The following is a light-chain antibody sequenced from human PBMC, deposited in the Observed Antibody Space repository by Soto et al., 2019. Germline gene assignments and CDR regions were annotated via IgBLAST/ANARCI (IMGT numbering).Light chain of an antibody. CDR3: QQYGSSPPYT. Sequence: EIVLTQSPGTLSLSPGERATLSCRASQSVSSSYLAWYQQKPDQAPRLLICGASSRATGIPDRFSGSGSGTDFPLTISRLEPEDFAFYYCQQYGSSPPYTFGQGTKLEIK. CDR1: QSVSSSY. V-gene: IGKV3-20*01. J-gene: IGKJ2*01. CDR2: GAS.